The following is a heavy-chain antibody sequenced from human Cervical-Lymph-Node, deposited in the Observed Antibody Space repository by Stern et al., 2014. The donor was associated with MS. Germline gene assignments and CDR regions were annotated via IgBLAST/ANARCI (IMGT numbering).Heavy chain of an antibody. J-gene: IGHJ4*02. CDR3: ARRLVVYAIPD. V-gene: IGHV4-4*02. CDR1: GGSIRSSHW. CDR2: MHPSGNT. Sequence: VQLLESGPGLVKPSGTLSLTCAVSGGSIRSSHWWSWVRPPPGKGLGWIGKMHPSGNTDYNPSLKSRVTISGDKSKNQFSLKLSSVTAADTAVYYCARRLVVYAIPDWGQGTLVTVSS. D-gene: IGHD2-8*02.